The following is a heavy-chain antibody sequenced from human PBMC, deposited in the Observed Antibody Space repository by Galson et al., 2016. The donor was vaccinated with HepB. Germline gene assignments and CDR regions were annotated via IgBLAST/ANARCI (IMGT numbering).Heavy chain of an antibody. Sequence: SLRLSCAASGFTFSSYGMHWVRQAPGKGLEWVAVIWYGGSDKDYADSVKGRSTVSRDNSKNTLYLEMNSLRADDTAVYYCAREGVIYDSSGAMRDYYYGMDVWGQGTTVTVSS. CDR1: GFTFSSYG. D-gene: IGHD3-22*01. J-gene: IGHJ6*02. CDR2: IWYGGSDK. V-gene: IGHV3-33*01. CDR3: AREGVIYDSSGAMRDYYYGMDV.